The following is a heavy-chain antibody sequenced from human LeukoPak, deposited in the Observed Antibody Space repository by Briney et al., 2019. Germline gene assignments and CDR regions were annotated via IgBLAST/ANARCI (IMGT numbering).Heavy chain of an antibody. J-gene: IGHJ4*01. CDR2: ISSSSSYI. CDR3: ARGALWFGELLPYYFDY. D-gene: IGHD3-10*01. V-gene: IGHV3-21*01. CDR1: GFTFSSYS. Sequence: GGSLRLSCAASGFTFSSYSMNWVSQAPGKGLEWVSSISSSSSYIYYADSVKGRFTISRDNAKNSLYLQMNSLRAEDTAVYYCARGALWFGELLPYYFDYWGQGTLVTVSS.